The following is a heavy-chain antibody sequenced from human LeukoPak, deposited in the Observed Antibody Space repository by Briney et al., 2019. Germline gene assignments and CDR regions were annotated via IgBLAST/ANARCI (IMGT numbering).Heavy chain of an antibody. CDR2: ISYDGSNK. Sequence: PGGSLRLSCAASGFTFSSYGMHWVRQAPGKGLEWVAVISYDGSNKYYADSVKGRFTISRDNSKNTLYLQMNSLRAEDTAVYYCATSGYSYRGFGYWGQGTLVTVSS. CDR1: GFTFSSYG. CDR3: ATSGYSYRGFGY. J-gene: IGHJ4*02. D-gene: IGHD5-18*01. V-gene: IGHV3-30*03.